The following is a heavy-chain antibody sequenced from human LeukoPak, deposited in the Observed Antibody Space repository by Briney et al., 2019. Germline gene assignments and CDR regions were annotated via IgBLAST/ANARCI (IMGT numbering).Heavy chain of an antibody. V-gene: IGHV7-4-1*02. Sequence: ASVKVSCKASGYTFTSYAMNWVRQAPGQGLEWMGWINTNTGNPTYAQGFTGRFVFSLVTSVSTAYLQISSLKAEDTAVYYCARESPYYYDSSDYSGEPDYWGQGTLVTVSS. CDR3: ARESPYYYDSSDYSGEPDY. D-gene: IGHD3-22*01. CDR2: INTNTGNP. CDR1: GYTFTSYA. J-gene: IGHJ4*02.